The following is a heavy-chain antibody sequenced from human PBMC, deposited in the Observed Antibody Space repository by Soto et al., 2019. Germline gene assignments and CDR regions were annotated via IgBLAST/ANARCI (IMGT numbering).Heavy chain of an antibody. CDR1: GFTFSDYW. Sequence: GGSLRLSCAASGFTFSDYWMHWVRQVPGKGLVWVSRINSDGSSTSYADSVKGRFTISRDNAKNTLPLQMNSLRAEDTAVYYCARALAVAGTGGYYWGHGTLVTVSS. CDR2: INSDGSST. CDR3: ARALAVAGTGGYY. D-gene: IGHD6-19*01. J-gene: IGHJ4*01. V-gene: IGHV3-74*01.